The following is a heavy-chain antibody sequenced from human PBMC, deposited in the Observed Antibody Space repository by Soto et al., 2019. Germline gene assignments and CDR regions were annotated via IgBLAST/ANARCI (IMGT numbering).Heavy chain of an antibody. D-gene: IGHD2-8*02. V-gene: IGHV4-34*01. CDR3: ARDKITGIFDY. CDR1: GGSFSGYY. Sequence: QVQLQQWGAGLLKPSETLSLTCAVYGGSFSGYYWTWIRQPPGTGLEWIGEINHSGSTNYNPSHNCQDTITVNTSKNQFSLKLTPVTAADTAVYYCARDKITGIFDYWGQGTLVTVSS. CDR2: INHSGST. J-gene: IGHJ4*02.